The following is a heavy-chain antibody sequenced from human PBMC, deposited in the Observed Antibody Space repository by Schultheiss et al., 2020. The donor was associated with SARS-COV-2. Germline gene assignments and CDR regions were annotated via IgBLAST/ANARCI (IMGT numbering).Heavy chain of an antibody. D-gene: IGHD3-10*01. CDR1: GFTFSSYA. V-gene: IGHV3-33*08. J-gene: IGHJ4*02. CDR2: IWYDGSNK. Sequence: GGSLRLSCAASGFTFSSYAMSWVRQAPGKGLEWVAVIWYDGSNKYYADSVKGRFTISRDNSKNTLYLQMNSLRAEDTAVYYCARETGGYYGSGSPDYWGQGTLVTVSS. CDR3: ARETGGYYGSGSPDY.